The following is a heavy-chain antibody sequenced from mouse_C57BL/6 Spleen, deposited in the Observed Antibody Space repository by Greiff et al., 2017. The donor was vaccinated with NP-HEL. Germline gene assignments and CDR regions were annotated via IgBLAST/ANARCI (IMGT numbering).Heavy chain of an antibody. Sequence: DVMLVESGGGLVKPGGSLKLSCAASGFTFSSYAMSWVRQTPEKRLEWVATISDGGSYTYYPDNVKGRFTISRDNAKNNLYLQMSHLKSEDTAMYYCAREDRDGDYFDYWGQGTTLTVSS. V-gene: IGHV5-4*01. D-gene: IGHD3-3*01. CDR3: AREDRDGDYFDY. J-gene: IGHJ2*01. CDR1: GFTFSSYA. CDR2: ISDGGSYT.